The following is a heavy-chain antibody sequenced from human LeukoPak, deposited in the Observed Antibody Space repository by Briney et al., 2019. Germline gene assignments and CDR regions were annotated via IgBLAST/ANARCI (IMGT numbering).Heavy chain of an antibody. CDR3: ASPYCGGDCYADY. CDR2: IYSGGST. Sequence: GGSLRLSCAASGFTVSSNYMSWVRQAPGKGLEWVSVIYSGGSTYYAGSVKGRFTISRDNSKNTLYLQMNSLRAEDTAVYYCASPYCGGDCYADYWGQGTLVTVSS. J-gene: IGHJ4*02. V-gene: IGHV3-53*01. CDR1: GFTVSSNY. D-gene: IGHD2-21*02.